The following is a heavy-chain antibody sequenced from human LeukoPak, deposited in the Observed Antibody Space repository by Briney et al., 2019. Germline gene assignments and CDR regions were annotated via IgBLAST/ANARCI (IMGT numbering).Heavy chain of an antibody. CDR2: IYYLGST. J-gene: IGHJ3*02. D-gene: IGHD6-13*01. CDR1: GVSISSSSHY. V-gene: IGHV4-39*01. CDR3: ARALGRYSSPHDAFDI. Sequence: SETLSLTCSVSGVSISSSSHYWGWIRQPPGKGLEWIGSIYYLGSTYYNPSLKSRVTISVDTSKNQFSLKLSSVTAADTAVYYCARALGRYSSPHDAFDIWGQGTMVTVSS.